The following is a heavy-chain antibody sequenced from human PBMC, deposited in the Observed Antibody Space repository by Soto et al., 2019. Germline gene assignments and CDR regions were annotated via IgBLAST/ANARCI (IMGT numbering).Heavy chain of an antibody. CDR1: GATFSTTG. D-gene: IGHD2-21*02. Sequence: QVQLVQSGAEVRKPGSSLRVSCKSSGATFSTTGISWVRQAPGQGLEWMGGIIPLFGTPKYGRKFQGRVSITADESTNTVYMELNSLRPDDAAVYYCARASPVICGGDPCYRLDSSFDSWGQGSLVIVSS. J-gene: IGHJ5*01. CDR2: IIPLFGTP. CDR3: ARASPVICGGDPCYRLDSSFDS. V-gene: IGHV1-69*01.